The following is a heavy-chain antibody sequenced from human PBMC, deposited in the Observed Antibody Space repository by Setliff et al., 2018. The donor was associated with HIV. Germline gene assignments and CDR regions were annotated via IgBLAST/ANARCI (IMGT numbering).Heavy chain of an antibody. Sequence: TSETLSLTCTVSGGSINSRSYSWGWIRQPPGKGLEWIGSFYYTGSTYYNPSLRSRATISVDTSKNQFSLKLSSVSAADTAVYYCARAFYYYDFWSGYPRSHFDSGGQGTLVTVS. J-gene: IGHJ4*02. CDR2: FYYTGST. D-gene: IGHD3-3*01. CDR1: GGSINSRSYS. CDR3: ARAFYYYDFWSGYPRSHFDS. V-gene: IGHV4-39*01.